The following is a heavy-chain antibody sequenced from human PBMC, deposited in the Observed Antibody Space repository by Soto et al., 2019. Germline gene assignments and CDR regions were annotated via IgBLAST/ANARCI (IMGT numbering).Heavy chain of an antibody. J-gene: IGHJ4*02. CDR3: ARGRRSGSYYSRFDY. V-gene: IGHV4-59*01. D-gene: IGHD1-26*01. CDR1: GGSISSVS. CDR2: IYYSGST. Sequence: SSETLSLTCTVSGGSISSVSRSWIRQPPGKGLEWIGYIYYSGSTNYNPSLKSRVTISVDTSKNQFSLKLSSVTAADTAVYYCARGRRSGSYYSRFDYWGQGTLVTV.